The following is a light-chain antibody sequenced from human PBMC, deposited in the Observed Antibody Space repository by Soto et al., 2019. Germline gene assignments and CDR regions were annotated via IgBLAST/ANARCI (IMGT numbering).Light chain of an antibody. CDR1: SSDVGGYNY. J-gene: IGLJ1*01. V-gene: IGLV2-14*01. CDR2: DVG. CDR3: SSYTSSSTYV. Sequence: QSVLTQPASVSGSPGQSIAISCTGTSSDVGGYNYVSWYQQHPGKAPKLMVYDVGNRPSGVSNRFSGSKPGNTASLTITGLQAEDEADYYCSSYTSSSTYVFGTGTKVTVL.